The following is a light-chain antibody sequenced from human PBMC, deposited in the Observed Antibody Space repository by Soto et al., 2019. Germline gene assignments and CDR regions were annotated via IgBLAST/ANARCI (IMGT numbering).Light chain of an antibody. CDR2: EVN. V-gene: IGLV2-8*01. Sequence: QSALTQPPSASGSPGQSVTISCTGTSSDITDNKYVSWFQQHPGKAPKVLIYEVNKRPSGVPDRFSGYKSGNTASLTVSGLQADDEAGYYCNSYVGSNNYVFGTGTKLTVL. J-gene: IGLJ1*01. CDR1: SSDITDNKY. CDR3: NSYVGSNNYV.